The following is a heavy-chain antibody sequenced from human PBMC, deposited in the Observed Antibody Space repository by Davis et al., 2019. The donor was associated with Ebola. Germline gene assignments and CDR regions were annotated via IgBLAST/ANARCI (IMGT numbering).Heavy chain of an antibody. CDR3: ARVYSSGWYAFDY. Sequence: MPSETLSLTCAVSGGSISSSNWWSWVRQPPGKGLEWIGEIYHSGSTNCNPSLKSRVTISVDKSKNQFSLKLSSVTAADTAVYYCARVYSSGWYAFDYWGQGTLVTVSS. J-gene: IGHJ4*02. CDR1: GGSISSSNW. D-gene: IGHD6-19*01. CDR2: IYHSGST. V-gene: IGHV4-4*02.